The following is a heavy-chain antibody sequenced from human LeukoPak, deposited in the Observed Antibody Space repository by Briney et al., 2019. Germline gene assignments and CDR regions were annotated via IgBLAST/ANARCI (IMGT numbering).Heavy chain of an antibody. D-gene: IGHD1-26*01. J-gene: IGHJ4*02. CDR3: ARDSASTPLDY. Sequence: GGSLRLSCATSGFTFSSYGIHWVRQAPGKGMEWVTVVSNDGRNEYYADSVQGRFSISRDNSKNTVYLQMNSLRAEDTAVYYCARDSASTPLDYWGQGTLVTVSS. CDR1: GFTFSSYG. V-gene: IGHV3-33*01. CDR2: VSNDGRNE.